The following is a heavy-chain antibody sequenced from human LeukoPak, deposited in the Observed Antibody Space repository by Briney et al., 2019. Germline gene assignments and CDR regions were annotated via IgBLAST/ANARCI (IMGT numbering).Heavy chain of an antibody. Sequence: SETLSLTCTVSGGSISSYYWSWIRQPPGKGLEWIGYIYYSGSTNYNPSLKSRVTISVDTSKNQFSLKLSSVTAADTALYYCARVRDYYDGMDVWGQGTTVTVSS. J-gene: IGHJ6*02. CDR1: GGSISSYY. CDR3: ARVRDYYDGMDV. CDR2: IYYSGST. V-gene: IGHV4-59*01.